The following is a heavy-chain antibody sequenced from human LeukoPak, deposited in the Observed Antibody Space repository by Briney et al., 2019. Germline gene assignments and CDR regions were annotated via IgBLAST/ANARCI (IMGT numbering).Heavy chain of an antibody. V-gene: IGHV4-4*09. CDR2: ICTSGST. D-gene: IGHD5-12*01. Sequence: KPSETLSLTCTVSGGSISSYYWSWIRQPPGKGLEWIGYICTSGSTNYNPSLKSRVTISVDTSKNQFSLKLSSVTAADTAVYYCAGGSGYDYHYWGQGTLVTVSS. CDR3: AGGSGYDYHY. J-gene: IGHJ4*02. CDR1: GGSISSYY.